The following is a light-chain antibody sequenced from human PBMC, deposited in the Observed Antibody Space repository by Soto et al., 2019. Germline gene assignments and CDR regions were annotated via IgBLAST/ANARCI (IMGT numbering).Light chain of an antibody. V-gene: IGLV1-44*01. Sequence: QSVLTQPPSASGTPGQWVTISCSGSSSNIGSNTVNWYQQLPGTAPRLLIYSNNQRPSGVPDRFSASKSGTSGSLAISGLQSEDEADYYCAAWDDSLNGRVFGGGTKLTVL. J-gene: IGLJ3*02. CDR1: SSNIGSNT. CDR3: AAWDDSLNGRV. CDR2: SNN.